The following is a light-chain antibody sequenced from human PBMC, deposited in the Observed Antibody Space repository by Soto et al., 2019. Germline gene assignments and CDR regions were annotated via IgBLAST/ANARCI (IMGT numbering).Light chain of an antibody. V-gene: IGKV3-20*01. CDR3: QQYAGSPRT. Sequence: IVLTQSPGTLSLSPGERATLSCRASQSVTSNYLAWYQQKPDQAPRLLIYGASNRASGTPDRFSGSGSGTDFTLTISRLEPEDFAVYYCQQYAGSPRTFGQGTKVEIK. CDR2: GAS. J-gene: IGKJ1*01. CDR1: QSVTSNY.